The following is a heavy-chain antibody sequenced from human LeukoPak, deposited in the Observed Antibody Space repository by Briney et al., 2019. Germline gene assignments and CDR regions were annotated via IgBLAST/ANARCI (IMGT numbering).Heavy chain of an antibody. D-gene: IGHD3-22*01. Sequence: GGSLRLSCAASGFTFSSHAMSWVRQAPEKGLEWVANIKKDGSEKHYVDSVKGRFAISRDNAKTSVYLQMNSLRVEDTAVYYCARGHSDSRGYHSDYWGQGTLVTVSS. CDR1: GFTFSSHA. V-gene: IGHV3-7*01. J-gene: IGHJ4*02. CDR3: ARGHSDSRGYHSDY. CDR2: IKKDGSEK.